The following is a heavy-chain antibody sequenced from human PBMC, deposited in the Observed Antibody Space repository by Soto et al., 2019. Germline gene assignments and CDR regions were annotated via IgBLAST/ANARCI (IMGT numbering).Heavy chain of an antibody. CDR2: IIPIFGTA. CDR3: ARVRYDILTGYYDY. CDR1: GGTFSSYA. Sequence: SVKVSCKASGGTFSSYAISWVRQAPGQGLEWMGGIIPIFGTANYAQKFQGRVTITADRSTSTAYMELSSLRSEDTAVYYCARVRYDILTGYYDYWGQGTLVTVSS. V-gene: IGHV1-69*06. J-gene: IGHJ4*02. D-gene: IGHD3-9*01.